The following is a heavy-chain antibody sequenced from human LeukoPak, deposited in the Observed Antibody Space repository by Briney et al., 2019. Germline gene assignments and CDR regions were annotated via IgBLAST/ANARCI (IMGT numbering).Heavy chain of an antibody. Sequence: GGSLRLSCTASGFNFNNYGLHRVRQTPGKGLEWVAVTWYDGSKKYYADSVKGRFTISRDNSKNTLYLQMNSLRAEDTAVYYCTKEVVEAAQGYFSSAMDVWGQGTTVTVSS. CDR1: GFNFNNYG. J-gene: IGHJ6*02. CDR3: TKEVVEAAQGYFSSAMDV. D-gene: IGHD2-2*01. V-gene: IGHV3-33*06. CDR2: TWYDGSKK.